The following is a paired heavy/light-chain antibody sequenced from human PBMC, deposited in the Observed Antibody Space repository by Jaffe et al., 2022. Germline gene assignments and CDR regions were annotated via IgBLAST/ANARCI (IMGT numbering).Heavy chain of an antibody. V-gene: IGHV3-74*01. Sequence: EVQLEESGGGLVQPGGSLRLSCVASGFSFSNYWMHWVRQAPGKGLVWVSRFSIDGSATAYADSVKGRFTVSWDNAKNTVYLHMNSLRVEDTAVYYCVRDFPHRRLDPWGQGTLVTVSS. J-gene: IGHJ5*02. CDR2: FSIDGSAT. CDR1: GFSFSNYW. CDR3: VRDFPHRRLDP.
Light chain of an antibody. CDR3: QHHNTLPLT. Sequence: DIQMTQSPSSLSASVGDRVIITCQASQAISNFLNWYQQKPGKAPKLLIYDASNLQTGVPSRFSGGGSGTDFTFTISSLQPDDIATYYCQHHNTLPLTFGGGTKVEI. V-gene: IGKV1-33*01. J-gene: IGKJ4*01. CDR2: DAS. CDR1: QAISNF.